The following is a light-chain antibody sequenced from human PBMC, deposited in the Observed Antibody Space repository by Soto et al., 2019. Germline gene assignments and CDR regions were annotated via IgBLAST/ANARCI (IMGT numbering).Light chain of an antibody. Sequence: DIQMTQSPSSLSASVGDRVTITCRASQSISSYLNCYQQKPGKAPKLLIYAASRLQSGVSSMFSGSGSGTDFTLTISSLQREDIATYYCQQSYGTPLTFGGGTKVEIK. CDR2: AAS. CDR1: QSISSY. CDR3: QQSYGTPLT. V-gene: IGKV1-39*01. J-gene: IGKJ4*01.